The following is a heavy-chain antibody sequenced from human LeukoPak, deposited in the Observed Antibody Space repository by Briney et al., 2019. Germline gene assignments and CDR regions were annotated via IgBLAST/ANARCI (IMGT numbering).Heavy chain of an antibody. V-gene: IGHV1-46*01. Sequence: ASVKVSCKASGGTFSSYAISWVRQAPGQGLEWMGIINPSGGSTSYAQKFQGRVTMTRDTSTSTVYMELSSLRSEDTAVYYCARDRGQGSDYWGQGTLVTVSS. CDR3: ARDRGQGSDY. D-gene: IGHD3-10*01. CDR1: GGTFSSYA. J-gene: IGHJ4*02. CDR2: INPSGGST.